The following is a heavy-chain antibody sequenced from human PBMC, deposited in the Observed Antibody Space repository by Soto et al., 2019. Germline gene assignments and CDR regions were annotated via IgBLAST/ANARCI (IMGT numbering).Heavy chain of an antibody. CDR2: MYNTGST. CDR3: ARGGGRFDP. CDR1: GGSISGYY. D-gene: IGHD1-1*01. J-gene: IGHJ5*02. Sequence: SETLSLTCTVSGGSISGYYWSWIRQPPGKGLEGIGDMYNTGSTVYNPSFKSRVTISVDTSKNQFSLKLSSVTAADTALYYCARGGGRFDPWG. V-gene: IGHV4-59*01.